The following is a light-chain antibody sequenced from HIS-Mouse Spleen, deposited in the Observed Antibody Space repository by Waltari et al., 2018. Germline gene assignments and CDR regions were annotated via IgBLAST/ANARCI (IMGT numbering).Light chain of an antibody. CDR1: SSDVGSYNL. J-gene: IGLJ3*02. CDR2: EGS. V-gene: IGLV2-23*01. CDR3: CSYAASYWV. Sequence: QSALTQPASVSGSPGQSITISCTGTSSDVGSYNLVSWYQQHPGKAPKLMIYEGSKRPSGVSNRFSGSKSGNTASLTISELQAEDEAHYSFCSYAASYWVFGGGTKLTVL.